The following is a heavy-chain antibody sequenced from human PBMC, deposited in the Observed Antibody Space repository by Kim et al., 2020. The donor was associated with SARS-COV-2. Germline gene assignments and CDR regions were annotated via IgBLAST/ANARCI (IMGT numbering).Heavy chain of an antibody. CDR2: IWYDGSNK. D-gene: IGHD6-13*01. J-gene: IGHJ2*01. V-gene: IGHV3-33*06. Sequence: GGSLRLSCAASGFTFSSYAMHWVRQAPGKGLEWVAVIWYDGSNKYYADSVKGRFTISRDNSKNTLYLQMNSLRAEDTAVYYCAKDLKYSSSWFDWYFDLWGRGTLVTVSS. CDR3: AKDLKYSSSWFDWYFDL. CDR1: GFTFSSYA.